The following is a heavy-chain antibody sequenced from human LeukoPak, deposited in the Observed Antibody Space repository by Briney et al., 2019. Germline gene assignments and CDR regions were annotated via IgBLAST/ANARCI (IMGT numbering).Heavy chain of an antibody. D-gene: IGHD3-10*01. V-gene: IGHV3-21*01. CDR1: GFTFSSYN. Sequence: GGSLRLSCAASGFTFSSYNMNWVRQAPGKGLEWVSSISSRSSYINYADSVKGRFTISRDNAKNSLFLQMNALRAEDTAVYYCARDGRFGITMVRGVIGLDYWGQGTLVTVSS. CDR2: ISSRSSYI. J-gene: IGHJ4*02. CDR3: ARDGRFGITMVRGVIGLDY.